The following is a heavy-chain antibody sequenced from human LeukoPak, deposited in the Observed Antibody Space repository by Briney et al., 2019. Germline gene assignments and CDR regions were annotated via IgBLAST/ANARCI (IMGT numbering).Heavy chain of an antibody. Sequence: GGSLRLSCAASGFTFNNYAMSWVRQAPGKRLEWVSAISGSGGTYYADSVKGRFIISRDNSKNTLYLQMNSLRAEDTAIYYCATHPAVGNFAYWANGTLVNVS. J-gene: IGHJ4*01. CDR1: GFTFNNYA. CDR2: ISGSGGT. V-gene: IGHV3-23*01. CDR3: ATHPAVGNFAY. D-gene: IGHD4-23*01.